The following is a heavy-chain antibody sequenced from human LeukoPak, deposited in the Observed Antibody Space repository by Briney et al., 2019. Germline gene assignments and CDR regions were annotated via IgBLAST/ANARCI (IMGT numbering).Heavy chain of an antibody. D-gene: IGHD5-24*01. Sequence: PGGSLRLSCAASGFTFSSFAMDWVRQAPGKGLEWVSAISGSGDNTYYADSVKGRFTISRDNSKNTLYLQMNSLRAEDTAVYYCARGEMATPTPFFDYWGQGTLVTVSS. CDR1: GFTFSSFA. V-gene: IGHV3-23*01. CDR2: ISGSGDNT. J-gene: IGHJ4*02. CDR3: ARGEMATPTPFFDY.